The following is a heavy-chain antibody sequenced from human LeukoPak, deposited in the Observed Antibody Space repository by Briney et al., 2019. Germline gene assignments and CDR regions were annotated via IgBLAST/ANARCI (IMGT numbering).Heavy chain of an antibody. CDR1: GFTFSSYS. CDR3: ARVAPYSSSWYYFDY. V-gene: IGHV3-21*01. CDR2: ISSSSSYI. Sequence: GGSLRLSCAASGFTFSSYSTNWVRQAPGKGLEWVSSISSSSSYIYYADSVKGRFTISRDNAKNSLYLQMNSLRAEDTAVYYCARVAPYSSSWYYFDYWGQGTLVTASS. J-gene: IGHJ4*02. D-gene: IGHD6-13*01.